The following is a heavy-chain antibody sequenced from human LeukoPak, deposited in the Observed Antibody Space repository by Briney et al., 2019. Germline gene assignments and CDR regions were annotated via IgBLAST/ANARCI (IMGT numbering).Heavy chain of an antibody. V-gene: IGHV3-74*01. CDR3: AKTQGYYDA. D-gene: IGHD2-15*01. J-gene: IGHJ5*02. CDR1: GFTFSGYW. CDR2: INEDASII. Sequence: PGGSLRLSCAASGFTFSGYWMHWVRQAPGKGLEWVSRINEDASIITYADSVKGRFIISRDNTKNSLYLQMNSLRADDTAVYYCAKTQGYYDAWGQGALVTVSS.